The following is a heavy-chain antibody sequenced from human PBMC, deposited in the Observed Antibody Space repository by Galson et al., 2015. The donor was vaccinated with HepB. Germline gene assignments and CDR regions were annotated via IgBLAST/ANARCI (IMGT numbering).Heavy chain of an antibody. CDR1: GFTFDDYA. V-gene: IGHV3-9*01. CDR3: AKDRTDI. J-gene: IGHJ3*02. Sequence: SLRLSCAASGFTFDDYAMHWVRQAPGKGLEWVSGISWNSGSIGYADSVRGRFTISRDNAKNSLYLQMNSLRAEDTALYYCAKDRTDIWGQGTMVTVSS. CDR2: ISWNSGSI.